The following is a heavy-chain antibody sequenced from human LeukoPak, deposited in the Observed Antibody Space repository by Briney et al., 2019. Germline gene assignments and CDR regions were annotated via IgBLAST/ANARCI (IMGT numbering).Heavy chain of an antibody. CDR3: ARDSGIAAAGTHLFDY. CDR1: GGSISSSNW. V-gene: IGHV4-4*02. CDR2: IYHSGST. Sequence: SGTLSLTCAVSGGSISSSNWWSWVRQPPGRGLEWIGEIYHSGSTNYNPSLKSRVTISVDKSKNQFSLKLSSVTAADTAVYYCARDSGIAAAGTHLFDYWGQGTLVTVSS. D-gene: IGHD6-13*01. J-gene: IGHJ4*02.